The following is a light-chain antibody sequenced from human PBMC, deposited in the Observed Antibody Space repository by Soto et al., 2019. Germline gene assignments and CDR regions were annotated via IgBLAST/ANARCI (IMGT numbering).Light chain of an antibody. Sequence: DIQMTQSPSTLSASVGDRVTITCRASQRISSWLAWYQQKPGKAPKLLIYKASSLESGVPSRFSGSRPGTEFTLIISSLQPYDFATYYCQQYNSVWTFGQGTNVEIK. CDR2: KAS. CDR1: QRISSW. V-gene: IGKV1-5*03. J-gene: IGKJ1*01. CDR3: QQYNSVWT.